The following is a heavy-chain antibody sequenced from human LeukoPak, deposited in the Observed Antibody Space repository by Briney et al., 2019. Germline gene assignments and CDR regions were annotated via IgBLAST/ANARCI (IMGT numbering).Heavy chain of an antibody. D-gene: IGHD3-16*01. CDR1: GFTFSTYA. J-gene: IGHJ4*02. CDR3: ATTRDDTYFNMIFGH. CDR2: ISGGGGTT. Sequence: GGSLRLSCAASGFTFSTYAMNWLRLAPGKGLEWVSVISGGGGTTYHADSVKGRFTISRDNSKNTLFLLMDSLRDEDTAVYYCATTRDDTYFNMIFGHWGQGTLVTVSS. V-gene: IGHV3-23*01.